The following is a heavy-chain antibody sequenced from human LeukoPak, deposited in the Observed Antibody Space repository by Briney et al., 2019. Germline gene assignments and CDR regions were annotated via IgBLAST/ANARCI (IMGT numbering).Heavy chain of an antibody. CDR2: IYYSGST. Sequence: SVTLSLTCTVSGGSISSYYWSWIRQPPGKGLEWIGYIYYSGSTNYNPSLKSRVTISVDTSKNQFSLKLSSVTAADTAVYYCARGSFRSSFFYYGMDVWGQGTTVTVSS. J-gene: IGHJ6*02. CDR1: GGSISSYY. D-gene: IGHD6-13*01. V-gene: IGHV4-59*01. CDR3: ARGSFRSSFFYYGMDV.